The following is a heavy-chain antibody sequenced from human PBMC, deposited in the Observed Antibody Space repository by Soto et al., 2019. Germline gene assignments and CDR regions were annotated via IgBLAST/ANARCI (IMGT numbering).Heavy chain of an antibody. CDR3: AKYAGLSPGVRYNFDF. Sequence: EVQMLESGGGIIQPGGSLRLSCTASGFTFSSYSISWVRQTSGRGLEWVSTISGSGGTTYYADSVKGRFTISRDNSRNTLYPQMNSLRAEDTAIYYCAKYAGLSPGVRYNFDFWGQGTLVTVSS. D-gene: IGHD1-1*01. CDR1: GFTFSSYS. CDR2: ISGSGGTT. V-gene: IGHV3-23*01. J-gene: IGHJ4*02.